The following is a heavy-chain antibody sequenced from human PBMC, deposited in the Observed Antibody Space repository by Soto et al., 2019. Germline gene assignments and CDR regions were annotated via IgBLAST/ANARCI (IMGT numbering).Heavy chain of an antibody. CDR2: IGESGTPT. D-gene: IGHD2-2*01. Sequence: EVQLLESGGGLVQPGGSMRLSCAASGFSFSSYAMKWVSQAPGKGLEWVSLIGESGTPTYYADAVKGRFTISRDNSGNTLFLEMYSLRAEDTAVYYCARYIPGVRYYGMDVWCQGSTVSVSS. J-gene: IGHJ6*02. CDR1: GFSFSSYA. CDR3: ARYIPGVRYYGMDV. V-gene: IGHV3-23*01.